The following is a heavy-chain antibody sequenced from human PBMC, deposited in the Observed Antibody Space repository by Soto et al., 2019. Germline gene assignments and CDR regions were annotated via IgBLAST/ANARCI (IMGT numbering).Heavy chain of an antibody. CDR1: EDTFRNYA. J-gene: IGHJ2*01. D-gene: IGHD3-22*01. CDR3: ASTKYDSSAYYYWYLGL. Sequence: QVELVQSGAEVKKPGSSVKVSCQASEDTFRNYAISWVRQAPGQGLEWMGGIIPIFGTANYAQKFQGRVTITADTSSTKLYLERSSLRSEDTAVYYCASTKYDSSAYYYWYLGLWGRGTLVTVSS. CDR2: IIPIFGTA. V-gene: IGHV1-69*06.